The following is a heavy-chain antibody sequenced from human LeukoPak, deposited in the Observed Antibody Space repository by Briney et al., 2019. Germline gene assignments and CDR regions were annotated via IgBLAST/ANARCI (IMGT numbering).Heavy chain of an antibody. D-gene: IGHD3-10*01. Sequence: SETLSLTCTVSGGSISSYYWSWIRQPPGKGLEWIGDIYYSGSTNYNPSLKSRVTISVDTSKNQFSLKLSSVTAADTAVYYCARVYYGSGSTIDYWGQGTLVTVSS. J-gene: IGHJ4*02. CDR1: GGSISSYY. V-gene: IGHV4-59*12. CDR3: ARVYYGSGSTIDY. CDR2: IYYSGST.